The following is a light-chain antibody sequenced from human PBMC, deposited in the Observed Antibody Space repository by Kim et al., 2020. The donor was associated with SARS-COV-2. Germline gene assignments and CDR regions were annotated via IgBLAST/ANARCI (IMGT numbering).Light chain of an antibody. V-gene: IGKV1-27*01. CDR2: DAS. Sequence: DLQMIQSPSFLSASVGDRVTITCRASQGISTYLAWYQQKPGKVPKVLIYDASILQSGVPSRFSGSGSGTHFTLTISSLQPEDVATYYCQKHDSAPHTFGQGTKLEI. CDR3: QKHDSAPHT. J-gene: IGKJ2*01. CDR1: QGISTY.